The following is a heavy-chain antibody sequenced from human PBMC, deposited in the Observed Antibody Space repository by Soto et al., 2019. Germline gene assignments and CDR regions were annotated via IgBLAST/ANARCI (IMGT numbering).Heavy chain of an antibody. CDR1: GGTFSSYT. CDR3: ARDSPEYYYGSGSGLDY. Sequence: QVQLVQSGAEVKKPGSSVKVSCKASGGTFSSYTISWVRQAPGQGLEWMGRIIPILGIANYAQKFQGRVTTTADKSTSTAYMELSSLRSEDTAVYYCARDSPEYYYGSGSGLDYWGQGTLVTVSS. V-gene: IGHV1-69*08. D-gene: IGHD3-10*01. J-gene: IGHJ4*02. CDR2: IIPILGIA.